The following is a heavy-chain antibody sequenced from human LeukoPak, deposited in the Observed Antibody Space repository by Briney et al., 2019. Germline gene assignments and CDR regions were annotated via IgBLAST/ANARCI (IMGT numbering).Heavy chain of an antibody. J-gene: IGHJ6*02. V-gene: IGHV4-61*02. CDR2: IYTSGST. CDR3: ARAPYYDILTGQYYYYGMDV. D-gene: IGHD3-9*01. Sequence: SQTLSLTCTVSGGSLSSGSYYWSWLRQPAGTGLEWIGRIYTSGSTNYNPSLKSRVTISVDTSKNQFSLKLSSVTAADTAVYYCARAPYYDILTGQYYYYGMDVWGHGTTVTV. CDR1: GGSLSSGSYY.